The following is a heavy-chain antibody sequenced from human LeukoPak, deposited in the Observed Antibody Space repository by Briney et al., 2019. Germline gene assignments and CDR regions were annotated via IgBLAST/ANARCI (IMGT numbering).Heavy chain of an antibody. CDR1: GFTFGNYA. CDR3: ARANSFDSSGYYFDY. J-gene: IGHJ4*02. V-gene: IGHV3-49*03. D-gene: IGHD3-22*01. Sequence: GGSLRLSCTASGFTFGNYALSWLRQAPGKGLEGVAFIRSETYRWTTEYAGSVKGRFTISTDDSKSIAYLQMNSLKTEDTAVYYCARANSFDSSGYYFDYWGQGTLVTVSS. CDR2: IRSETYRWTT.